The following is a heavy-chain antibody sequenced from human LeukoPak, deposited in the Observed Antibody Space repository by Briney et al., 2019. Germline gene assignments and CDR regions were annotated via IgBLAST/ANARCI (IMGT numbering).Heavy chain of an antibody. CDR2: IYTSGST. D-gene: IGHD3-10*01. CDR3: ARGFYYGSGSYYGVLDY. Sequence: SQTLSLTCTVSGGSISSDSYYWNWIRQPAGKGLEWIGRIYTSGSTDYNPSLTSRVTISVDTSKNQFSLKLSSVTAADTAVYYCARGFYYGSGSYYGVLDYWGQGTLVTVSS. V-gene: IGHV4-61*02. CDR1: GGSISSDSYY. J-gene: IGHJ4*02.